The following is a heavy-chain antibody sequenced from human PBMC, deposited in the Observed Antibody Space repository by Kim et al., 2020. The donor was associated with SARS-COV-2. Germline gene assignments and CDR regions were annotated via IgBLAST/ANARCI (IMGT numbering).Heavy chain of an antibody. V-gene: IGHV3-11*01. CDR3: AREGSYGGSRSGFDY. D-gene: IGHD1-26*01. J-gene: IGHJ4*02. Sequence: ADPVKGRFTISRDNAKNALYLQMNSLRAEDTAVYYCAREGSYGGSRSGFDYWGQGTLVTVSS.